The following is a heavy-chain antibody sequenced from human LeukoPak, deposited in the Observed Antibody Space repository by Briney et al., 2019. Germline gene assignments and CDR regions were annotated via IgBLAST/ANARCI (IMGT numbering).Heavy chain of an antibody. CDR1: GGSFSGYY. D-gene: IGHD6-19*01. CDR2: INHSGST. CDR3: AREGGSGWYEGL. J-gene: IGHJ4*02. V-gene: IGHV4-34*01. Sequence: SETLSLTCAVYGGSFSGYYWSWIRQPPGKGLEWIGEINHSGSTNYNPSLKSRVTISVDTSKNQFSLKLSSVTAADTAVYYCAREGGSGWYEGLWGQGTLVTVSS.